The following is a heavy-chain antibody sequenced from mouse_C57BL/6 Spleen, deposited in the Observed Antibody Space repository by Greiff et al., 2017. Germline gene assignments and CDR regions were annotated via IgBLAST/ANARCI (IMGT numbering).Heavy chain of an antibody. V-gene: IGHV5-12*01. J-gene: IGHJ2*01. CDR2: ISTGGGST. CDR3: ARHSGDGYFDY. CDR1: GFTFSDYY. D-gene: IGHD3-3*01. Sequence: EVQGVESGGGLVQPGGSLKLSCAASGFTFSDYYMYWVRQTPEKRLEWVAYISTGGGSTYYPDTVKGRFTISRDNAKNTLYLQMSRLKSEDTAMYYCARHSGDGYFDYWGQGTTLTVSS.